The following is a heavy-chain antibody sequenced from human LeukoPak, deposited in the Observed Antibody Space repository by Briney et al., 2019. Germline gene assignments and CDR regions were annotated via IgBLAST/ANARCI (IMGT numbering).Heavy chain of an antibody. CDR3: ARVPKWELVRFDP. D-gene: IGHD1-26*01. J-gene: IGHJ5*02. Sequence: SETLSLTCTVSGGSLSSYYWSWIRQPPGKGLEWIGYIYYSGSTNYNPSLKSRVTISVDTSKNQFSLKLSSVTAADTAVYYCARVPKWELVRFDPWGQGTLVTVSS. V-gene: IGHV4-59*01. CDR1: GGSLSSYY. CDR2: IYYSGST.